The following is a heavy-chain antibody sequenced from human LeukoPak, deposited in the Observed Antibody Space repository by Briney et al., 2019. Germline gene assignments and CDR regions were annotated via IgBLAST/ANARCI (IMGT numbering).Heavy chain of an antibody. D-gene: IGHD6-6*01. J-gene: IGHJ4*02. CDR1: GFTFSNFA. CDR3: AKDRVKYSSSPYFDH. CDR2: ISGSGGST. Sequence: PGRSLRLSCAASGFTFSNFAMHWVRQAPGKGLEWVSAISGSGGSTYYADSVKGRFTVSRDNSKNTLYLQMNSLRAEDTAVYYCAKDRVKYSSSPYFDHWGQGTLVTVSS. V-gene: IGHV3-23*01.